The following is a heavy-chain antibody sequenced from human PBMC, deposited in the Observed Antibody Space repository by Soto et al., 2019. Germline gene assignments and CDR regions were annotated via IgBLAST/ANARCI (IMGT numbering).Heavy chain of an antibody. V-gene: IGHV1-18*04. CDR1: VFTSCG. CDR3: AREGILGLFDAYDL. CDR2: ISTHNGTT. J-gene: IGHJ3*01. D-gene: IGHD3-3*01. Sequence: QDQLVQSGAEVKKPGASVKVSCKASVFTSCGISWVRQAPGQRLEWMGWISTHNGTTIYAQKFQGRVIMTMDTSTTTFYMELRSLRPDDTAVYLGAREGILGLFDAYDLWGQGTMVTVSS.